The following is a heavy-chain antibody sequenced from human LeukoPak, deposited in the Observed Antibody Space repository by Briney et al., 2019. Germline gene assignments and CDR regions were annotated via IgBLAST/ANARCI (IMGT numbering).Heavy chain of an antibody. CDR2: IYTSGST. V-gene: IGHV4-4*07. CDR1: GGSISSYY. D-gene: IGHD6-6*01. J-gene: IGHJ5*02. CDR3: ASGIAARPNWFDP. Sequence: SETLSLTCTVSGGSISSYYWSWIRQPAGKGLEWIGRIYTSGSTNYNPSLQSRVTMSVDKSKNQFSLKLSSVTAADTAVYYCASGIAARPNWFDPWGQGTLVTVSS.